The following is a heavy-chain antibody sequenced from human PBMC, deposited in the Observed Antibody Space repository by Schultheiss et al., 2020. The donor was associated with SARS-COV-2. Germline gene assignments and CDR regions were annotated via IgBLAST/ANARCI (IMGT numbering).Heavy chain of an antibody. J-gene: IGHJ6*03. CDR1: GFTFSSYS. CDR3: ARDHAQPIDYYMDV. V-gene: IGHV3-21*01. Sequence: GGSLRLSCAASGFTFSSYSMNWVRQAPGKGLEWVSSISSSSSYIYYADSVKGRFTISRDNAKNSLYLQMNSLRAEDTAVYYCARDHAQPIDYYMDVWGKGTTVTVSS. D-gene: IGHD3-16*02. CDR2: ISSSSSYI.